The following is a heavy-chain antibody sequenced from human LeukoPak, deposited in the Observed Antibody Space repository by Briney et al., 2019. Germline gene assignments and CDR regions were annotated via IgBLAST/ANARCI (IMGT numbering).Heavy chain of an antibody. J-gene: IGHJ6*04. V-gene: IGHV4-34*01. Sequence: SHTLSPTCAVYGGSFSAYYCSSIRQPPGKGLEWIGEINHSGSTNYNPSLKSRVTISVDTSKNQFSLMLSSVTAADTAVYYCARGHRYYGMDVWGKGTTVTVSS. CDR1: GGSFSAYY. CDR2: INHSGST. CDR3: ARGHRYYGMDV.